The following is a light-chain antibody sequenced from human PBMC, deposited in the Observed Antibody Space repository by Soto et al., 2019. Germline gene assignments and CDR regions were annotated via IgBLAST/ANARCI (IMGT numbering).Light chain of an antibody. J-gene: IGKJ1*01. V-gene: IGKV1-5*03. CDR3: QQYNSYSTRT. CDR1: QSISSR. Sequence: DIQMTQSPSTLSASVGDRVTITCRASQSISSRLAWYQQKPGKAPQVLIYKASSLQSGVPSRFSGSGSGTEFTLTISSLQPDDFATYYCQQYNSYSTRTFGQGTKLDTK. CDR2: KAS.